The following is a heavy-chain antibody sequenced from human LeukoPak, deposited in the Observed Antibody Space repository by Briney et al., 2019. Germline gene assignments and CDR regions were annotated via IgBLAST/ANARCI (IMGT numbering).Heavy chain of an antibody. J-gene: IGHJ4*02. CDR3: ARDYDSSGYYLAYDY. D-gene: IGHD3-22*01. CDR1: GFTFSSYS. CDR2: ISSSSSTI. V-gene: IGHV3-48*02. Sequence: GGSLRLSCAASGFTFSSYSMTWVRQAPGKGLEWGSYISSSSSTIYYADSVKGRFTISRDNAKNSLYLQMNSLRDEDTAVYYCARDYDSSGYYLAYDYWGQGTLVTVSS.